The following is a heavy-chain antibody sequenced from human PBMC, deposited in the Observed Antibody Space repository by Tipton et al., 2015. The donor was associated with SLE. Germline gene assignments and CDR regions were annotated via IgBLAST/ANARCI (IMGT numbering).Heavy chain of an antibody. CDR1: GGPIRSSRHF. CDR2: LYYSGSA. J-gene: IGHJ6*02. D-gene: IGHD2-2*01. V-gene: IGHV4-39*07. CDR3: ARGCSSSACEPFYFFGMDV. Sequence: TLSLTCTVSGGPIRSSRHFWGWIRQPPGKGLEWIGVLYYSGSAYYNPSLKSPVTLSIDTSKNQFSLKMRSVTAADTAVYYCARGCSSSACEPFYFFGMDVWGQGTTVTVSS.